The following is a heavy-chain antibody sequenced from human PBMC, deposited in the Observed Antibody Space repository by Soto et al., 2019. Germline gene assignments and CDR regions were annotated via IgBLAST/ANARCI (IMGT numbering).Heavy chain of an antibody. CDR3: ARDRDYCSGGSCPSPYYYYGMDV. Sequence: QVQLVESGGGVVQPGRSLRLSCAASGFTFSSYGMHWVRQAPGKGLEWVAVIWYDGSNKYYADSVKGRFTISRDNSKNTLYLQMNILRAEDTAVYYCARDRDYCSGGSCPSPYYYYGMDVWGQGTTVTVSS. J-gene: IGHJ6*02. V-gene: IGHV3-33*01. CDR2: IWYDGSNK. CDR1: GFTFSSYG. D-gene: IGHD2-15*01.